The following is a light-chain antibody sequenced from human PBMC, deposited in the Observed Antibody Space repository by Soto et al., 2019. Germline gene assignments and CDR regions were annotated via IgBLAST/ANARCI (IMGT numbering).Light chain of an antibody. J-gene: IGKJ1*01. CDR3: LRYNAFSQT. CDR1: QSMNDW. Sequence: DIQRTQSPSTLSASVGDRVTITCRASQSMNDWLAWYQQKPGKAPKVLIYDASSLQSGVPSRFSGSGSGTEFTLTIDSLQPDDVATYYCLRYNAFSQTFGQGTKVDIK. V-gene: IGKV1-5*01. CDR2: DAS.